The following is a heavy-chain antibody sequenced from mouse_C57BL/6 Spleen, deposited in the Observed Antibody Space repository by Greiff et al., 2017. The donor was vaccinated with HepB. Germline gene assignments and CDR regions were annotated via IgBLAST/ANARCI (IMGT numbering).Heavy chain of an antibody. CDR1: GYTFTSYG. CDR2: IYPRSGNT. Sequence: VQLQQSGAELARPGASVKLSCKASGYTFTSYGISWVKQRTGQGLEWIGEIYPRSGNTYYNEKFKGKATLTADKSSSTAYMELRSLTSEDSAVYFCARELFYYGSRSYYLDYWGQGTTLTVSS. V-gene: IGHV1-81*01. CDR3: ARELFYYGSRSYYLDY. D-gene: IGHD1-1*01. J-gene: IGHJ2*01.